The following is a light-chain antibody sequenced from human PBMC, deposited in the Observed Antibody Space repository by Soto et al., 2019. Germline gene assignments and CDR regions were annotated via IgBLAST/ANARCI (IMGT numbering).Light chain of an antibody. J-gene: IGKJ5*01. CDR3: QHCDSLPFT. Sequence: DIKMTQSPSSLSASVGDSVTLTCHASQDIMNSLNWYQQKPGKAPKLLIYDASNLETGVPSRFSGSGSGTTFIFTISSLQPEDIATYYCQHCDSLPFTFGQGTRLEIK. CDR1: QDIMNS. V-gene: IGKV1-33*01. CDR2: DAS.